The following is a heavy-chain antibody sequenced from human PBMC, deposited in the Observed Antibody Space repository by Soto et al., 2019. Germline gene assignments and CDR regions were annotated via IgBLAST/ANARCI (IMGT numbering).Heavy chain of an antibody. J-gene: IGHJ3*02. Sequence: VQLVESGGGLVQPGGSLRLSCLASGFTFSTSWMTWVRQAPGKGLEWVANMKGDGSKENYVDSVKGRFTISRDNAKNSLFLQMNSLRDEDTALYYCARDLNYVVSTVYYDVFDTWGQGTMVTVS. CDR1: GFTFSTSW. V-gene: IGHV3-7*01. CDR3: ARDLNYVVSTVYYDVFDT. D-gene: IGHD3-9*01. CDR2: MKGDGSKE.